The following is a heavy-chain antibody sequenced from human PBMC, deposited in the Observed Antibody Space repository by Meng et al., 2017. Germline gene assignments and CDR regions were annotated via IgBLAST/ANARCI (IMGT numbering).Heavy chain of an antibody. V-gene: IGHV1-2*06. D-gene: IGHD6-13*01. CDR1: GYNFPDYY. CDR3: ARDEDISAAGKLFGDY. J-gene: IGHJ4*02. Sequence: QGQVVQSGAAVKNPGASVKVPCKPSGYNFPDYYIHWVRQAPGQGLEWMGRIDPKNGDTHYAQKFQGRVTMTGDTSISTAYMDLSGLRSDDTAVYYCARDEDISAAGKLFGDYWGQGTLVTVSS. CDR2: IDPKNGDT.